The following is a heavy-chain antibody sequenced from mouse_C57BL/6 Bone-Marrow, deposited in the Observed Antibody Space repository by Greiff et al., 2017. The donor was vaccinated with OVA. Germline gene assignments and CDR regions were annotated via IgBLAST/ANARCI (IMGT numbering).Heavy chain of an antibody. CDR2: ISSGSSTI. D-gene: IGHD2-3*01. CDR1: GFTFSDYG. J-gene: IGHJ3*01. Sequence: EVMLVESGGGLVKPGGSLKLSCAASGFTFSDYGMHWVRQAPEKGLKWVAYISSGSSTIYYADTVKGRFTISRDNAKNTLFLQMTRLRSEDTAMYYCARGDGYYSAWFAYWGQGTLVTVSA. CDR3: ARGDGYYSAWFAY. V-gene: IGHV5-17*01.